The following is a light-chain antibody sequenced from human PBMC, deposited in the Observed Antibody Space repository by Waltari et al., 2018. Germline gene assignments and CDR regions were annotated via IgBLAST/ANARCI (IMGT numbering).Light chain of an antibody. J-gene: IGLJ2*01. CDR1: SSHTGAGYD. V-gene: IGLV1-40*01. CDR3: QSYDSSLSGVV. CDR2: GNS. Sequence: QSVLTQPPSVSGAPGQRVTISRTGSSSHTGAGYDVHWYQQLPGTAPKLLIYGNSNRPSGVPDRFSGSKSGTSASLAITGLQAEDEADYYCQSYDSSLSGVVFGGGTKLTVL.